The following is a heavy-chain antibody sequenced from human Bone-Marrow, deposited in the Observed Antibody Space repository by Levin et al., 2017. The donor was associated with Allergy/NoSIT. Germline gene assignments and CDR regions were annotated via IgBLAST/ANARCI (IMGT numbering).Heavy chain of an antibody. Sequence: SQTLSLTCSVSRGSFARTTYYWGWVRQSPGKGLEWIAHIHYRGSTYYKSSLRSRVTMSVDTFKNQFSLKLSSLTAADTAVYYCARDTEPYVSDDGDLWGQGILVTVSS. CDR2: IHYRGST. CDR1: RGSFARTTYY. CDR3: ARDTEPYVSDDGDL. V-gene: IGHV4-39*07. D-gene: IGHD3-10*02. J-gene: IGHJ5*02.